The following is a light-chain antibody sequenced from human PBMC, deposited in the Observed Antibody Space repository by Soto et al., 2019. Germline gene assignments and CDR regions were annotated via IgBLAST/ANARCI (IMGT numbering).Light chain of an antibody. CDR1: SSDVGGYNF. CDR2: EVS. J-gene: IGLJ2*01. V-gene: IGLV2-8*01. CDR3: SSFAGGNNLL. Sequence: QSALTQPPSSSGSPGQSVTISCTGTSSDVGGYNFVSWYQQHPGKAPKLLLYEVSKRPSGVPDRFSGSKSDNTASPTVSGLQAEDEDDYYCSSFAGGNNLLFGGGTKLTVL.